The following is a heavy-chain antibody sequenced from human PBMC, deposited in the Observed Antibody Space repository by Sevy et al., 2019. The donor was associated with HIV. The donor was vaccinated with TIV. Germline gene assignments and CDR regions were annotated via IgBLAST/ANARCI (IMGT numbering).Heavy chain of an antibody. CDR2: IYYSGNT. D-gene: IGHD1-7*01. V-gene: IGHV4-39*01. Sequence: SETLSLTCTVSDDSVNNINYYWGWIRQPPGKGLEWVGNIYYSGNTYYNPSVKSRVTISVDTSKNQFSLKLNSVTAADTAVYYCARLALTGTTFDLVVYAVDVWGQGTTVTVSS. CDR1: DDSVNNINYY. CDR3: ARLALTGTTFDLVVYAVDV. J-gene: IGHJ6*02.